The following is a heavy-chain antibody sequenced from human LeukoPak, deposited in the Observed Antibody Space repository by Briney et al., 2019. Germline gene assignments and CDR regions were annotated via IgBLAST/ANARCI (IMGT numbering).Heavy chain of an antibody. D-gene: IGHD2-15*01. Sequence: GESLKISCKGSGYRFTSDWTGWVRQMPGKGLEWMGIIYPGDSDTRYSPSFQGQVTISADKSVNTAYLQWSSLKASDTAMYYCARLSGRVVCSAGSCYIDSWGQGTLVTVSS. J-gene: IGHJ4*02. CDR2: IYPGDSDT. CDR3: ARLSGRVVCSAGSCYIDS. V-gene: IGHV5-51*01. CDR1: GYRFTSDW.